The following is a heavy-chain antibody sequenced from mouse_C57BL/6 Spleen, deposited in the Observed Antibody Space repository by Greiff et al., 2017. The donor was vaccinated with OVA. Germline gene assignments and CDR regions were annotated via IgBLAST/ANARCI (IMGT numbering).Heavy chain of an antibody. Sequence: VQLVESGPGLVQPSQSLSITCTVSGFSLTSYGVHWVRQSPGKGLEWLGVIWSGGSTDYNAAFISRLSISKDNSKSQVFFKMNSLQADDTAIYYCARVYYGSSLGYWGQGTTLTVSS. V-gene: IGHV2-2*01. J-gene: IGHJ2*01. CDR3: ARVYYGSSLGY. CDR2: IWSGGST. CDR1: GFSLTSYG. D-gene: IGHD1-1*01.